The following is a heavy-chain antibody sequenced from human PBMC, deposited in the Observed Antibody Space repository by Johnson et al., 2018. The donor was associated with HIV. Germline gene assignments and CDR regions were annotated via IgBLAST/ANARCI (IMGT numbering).Heavy chain of an antibody. CDR2: IWYDGSNK. D-gene: IGHD2-2*02. CDR1: GFTFSSYA. CDR3: AKDMGAYQLLYAFDI. J-gene: IGHJ3*02. V-gene: IGHV3-33*06. Sequence: QMLLVESGGGVVQPGGSLRLSCAASGFTFSSYAMSWVRQAPGKGLEWVAVIWYDGSNKYYADSVKGRFTISRDNSKNTLYLQMNSLRAEDTAVYYCAKDMGAYQLLYAFDIWGQGTMVTVSS.